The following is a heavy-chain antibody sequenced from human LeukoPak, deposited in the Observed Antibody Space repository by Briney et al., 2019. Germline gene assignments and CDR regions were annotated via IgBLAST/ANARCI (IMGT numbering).Heavy chain of an antibody. CDR3: ARANYYGSGSY. J-gene: IGHJ4*02. D-gene: IGHD3-10*01. V-gene: IGHV3-23*01. CDR1: GFTFSSYG. CDR2: ISGSGGST. Sequence: GGSLRLSCAASGFTFSSYGMTWVRQAPGKGLEWVSGISGSGGSTKHADSVKGRFTISRDNAKNSLYLQMNSLRAEDTAVYYCARANYYGSGSYWGQGTLVTVSS.